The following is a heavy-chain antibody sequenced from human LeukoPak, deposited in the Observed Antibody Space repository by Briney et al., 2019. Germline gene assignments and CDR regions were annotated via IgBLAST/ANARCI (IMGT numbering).Heavy chain of an antibody. D-gene: IGHD1-26*01. CDR2: INSDGSST. Sequence: GGSLRLSCAASGFTFSSYWMHWVRQAPGKGLVRVSRINSDGSSTSYADSVKGRFTISRDNAKNTLYLQMNSLRAEDTAVFYCARTQYSGSKLDYWGQGILVTVSS. CDR3: ARTQYSGSKLDY. V-gene: IGHV3-74*01. CDR1: GFTFSSYW. J-gene: IGHJ4*02.